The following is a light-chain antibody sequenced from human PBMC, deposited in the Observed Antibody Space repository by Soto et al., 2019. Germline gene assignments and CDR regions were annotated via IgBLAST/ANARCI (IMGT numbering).Light chain of an antibody. CDR1: QSVSSY. Sequence: IVFTHSPAALALSPGGRGTLSFRVSQSVSSYLAWYQQKPGQAPRLLIYDASNRATGIPARFSGSGSGTDFTLTISGLEPEDFAVYYCQQRSNWWTFGQGTKVDIK. CDR2: DAS. V-gene: IGKV3-11*01. CDR3: QQRSNWWT. J-gene: IGKJ1*01.